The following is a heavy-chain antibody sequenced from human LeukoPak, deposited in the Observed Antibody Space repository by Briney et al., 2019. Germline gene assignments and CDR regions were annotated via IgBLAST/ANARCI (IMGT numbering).Heavy chain of an antibody. CDR3: ARRGPIAAVGYYFDY. D-gene: IGHD6-13*01. Sequence: GESLKISCKGSGYNFATDWIGWVRQMPGKGLEWMGIVYPDDSDVRYNPSFQGQVTISADKSINTAYLQWSSLKASDSAVYYCARRGPIAAVGYYFDYWGQGTLVTVSS. J-gene: IGHJ4*02. V-gene: IGHV5-51*01. CDR1: GYNFATDW. CDR2: VYPDDSDV.